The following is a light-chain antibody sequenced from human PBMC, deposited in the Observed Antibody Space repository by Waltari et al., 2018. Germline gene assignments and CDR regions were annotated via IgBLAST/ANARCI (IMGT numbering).Light chain of an antibody. Sequence: SSELTQGPDVSAALGQTVKITCQGDSLRTSYASWYQVKPGQAPILVLFGKEKRPSGIPDRISGYSSGTTSSLTITGTQAEDEADYYCHSRKGSDNQVVLGGGTKLTVL. CDR2: GKE. V-gene: IGLV3-19*01. CDR1: SLRTSY. CDR3: HSRKGSDNQVV. J-gene: IGLJ3*02.